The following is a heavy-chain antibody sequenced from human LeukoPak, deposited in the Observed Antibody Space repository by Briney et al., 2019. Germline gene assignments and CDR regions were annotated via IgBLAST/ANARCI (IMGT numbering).Heavy chain of an antibody. D-gene: IGHD2-2*01. CDR3: ARSLVVPAATVYFDY. Sequence: ASVKVSCKASGGTFSSYAISWVRQAPGQGLEWMGGIIPIFGTANYAQKFQGRVTITADESTSTAYMELSSLRSEDTAVYYCARSLVVPAATVYFDYWGQGTLVTVSS. CDR2: IIPIFGTA. J-gene: IGHJ4*02. CDR1: GGTFSSYA. V-gene: IGHV1-69*01.